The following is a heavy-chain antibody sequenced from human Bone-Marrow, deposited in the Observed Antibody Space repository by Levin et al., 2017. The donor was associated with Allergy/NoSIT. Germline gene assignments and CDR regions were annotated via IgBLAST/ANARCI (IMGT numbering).Heavy chain of an antibody. CDR1: GSTFSGYN. D-gene: IGHD3-10*01. V-gene: IGHV3-48*01. J-gene: IGHJ4*02. CDR3: ARGRSTYYFDY. CDR2: ITASGSAT. Sequence: SGGSLRLSCAASGSTFSGYNLAWVRQAPGRGLEWVSYITASGSATYYADSVKGRFTISRDNAKESLFLQMNSLRAEDTAVYYCARGRSTYYFDYWGQGTLVTVSS.